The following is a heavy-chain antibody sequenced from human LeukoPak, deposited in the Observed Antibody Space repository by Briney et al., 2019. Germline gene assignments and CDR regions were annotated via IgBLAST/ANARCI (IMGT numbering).Heavy chain of an antibody. V-gene: IGHV3-23*01. J-gene: IGHJ4*02. CDR2: ISGSGGST. Sequence: GGSLRLSCAASGFTFSSYAMSWVRQAPGKGLEWVSAISGSGGSTYYADSVKGRFTISRDNSKNTLYLQVNSLRAEDTAVYYCAKAGFWDFWSGYYNDYWGQGTLVTVSS. CDR1: GFTFSSYA. D-gene: IGHD3-3*01. CDR3: AKAGFWDFWSGYYNDY.